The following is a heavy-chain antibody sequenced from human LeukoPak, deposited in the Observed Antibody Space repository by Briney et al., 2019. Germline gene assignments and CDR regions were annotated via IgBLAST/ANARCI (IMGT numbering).Heavy chain of an antibody. D-gene: IGHD3-10*01. Sequence: KPSETLSLTCTVSGGSISSYYWSWIRQPAGKGLEWIGRIYTSGSTNYNPSLKSRVTMSVDTSKNQFSLKLSSVTAADTAVSYCARTTMVRSRGNRYYFDYWGQGTLVTVSS. J-gene: IGHJ4*02. CDR2: IYTSGST. CDR1: GGSISSYY. CDR3: ARTTMVRSRGNRYYFDY. V-gene: IGHV4-4*07.